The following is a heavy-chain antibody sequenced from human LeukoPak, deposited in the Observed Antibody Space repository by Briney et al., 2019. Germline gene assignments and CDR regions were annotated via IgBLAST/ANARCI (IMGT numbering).Heavy chain of an antibody. CDR2: INPNSGGT. Sequence: ASVKVSCKASGYTFTGYYMHWVRQAPGQGLKWMGWINPNSGGTNYAQKFQGRVTMTRDTSISTAYMELSRLRSDDTAVYYCARDRPYYYNSSGYYFDAFDIWGQGTMVTVSS. V-gene: IGHV1-2*02. J-gene: IGHJ3*02. D-gene: IGHD3-22*01. CDR1: GYTFTGYY. CDR3: ARDRPYYYNSSGYYFDAFDI.